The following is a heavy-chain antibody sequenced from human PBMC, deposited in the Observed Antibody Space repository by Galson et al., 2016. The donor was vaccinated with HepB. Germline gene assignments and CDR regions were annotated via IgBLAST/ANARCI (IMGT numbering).Heavy chain of an antibody. CDR3: ARDVQYRFDS. V-gene: IGHV1-18*01. CDR1: GYTFTTSG. Sequence: SVKVSCKASGYTFTTSGISWVRQAPGQGLEWMGWISTYSGNTKYVQKVQGGLTLTTDSSTTTAYMELRSLRFDDTALYYCARDVQYRFDSWGQGTLVTVSS. CDR2: ISTYSGNT. D-gene: IGHD2-2*02. J-gene: IGHJ4*02.